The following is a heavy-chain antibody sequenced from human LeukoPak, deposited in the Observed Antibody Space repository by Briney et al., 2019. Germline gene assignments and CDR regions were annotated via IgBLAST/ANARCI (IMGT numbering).Heavy chain of an antibody. CDR3: AKRTPVPAAFDY. V-gene: IGHV3-23*01. J-gene: IGHJ4*02. CDR2: ISGSGGST. D-gene: IGHD2-2*01. CDR1: GFTFSSYG. Sequence: SGGSLRLSCAASGFTFSSYGMIWVRQAPGKGLEWVSAISGSGGSTYYADSVRGRFTISRDNSKNTLYLQMNSLRAEDTAVYYCAKRTPVPAAFDYWGQGTLVTVSS.